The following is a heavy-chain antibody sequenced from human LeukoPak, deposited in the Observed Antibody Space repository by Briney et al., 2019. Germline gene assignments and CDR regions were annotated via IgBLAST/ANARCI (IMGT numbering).Heavy chain of an antibody. J-gene: IGHJ4*02. Sequence: GGSLRLSCAASGFTFSSYAMSWVRQAPGKGLEWVSAISGSGGSTYYADSVKGRFTISRDNSKNTLYLQMNSLRAEDTAVYYCAKSLCSGGSCPSYFDYWGQGTLVTVSS. CDR3: AKSLCSGGSCPSYFDY. D-gene: IGHD2-15*01. CDR2: ISGSGGST. V-gene: IGHV3-23*01. CDR1: GFTFSSYA.